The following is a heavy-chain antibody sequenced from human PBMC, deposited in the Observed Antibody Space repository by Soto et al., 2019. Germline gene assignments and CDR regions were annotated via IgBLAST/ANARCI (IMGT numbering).Heavy chain of an antibody. CDR3: AKDDYYDSSGPLDY. J-gene: IGHJ4*02. CDR1: VFTFDDYA. V-gene: IGHV3-9*01. CDR2: ISWNSGSI. Sequence: SLRLSGAASVFTFDDYAMHWVRQAPGKGLEWVSGISWNSGSIGYADSVKGRFTISRDNAKNSLYLQMNSLRAEDTALYYCAKDDYYDSSGPLDYWGQGTLVTVSS. D-gene: IGHD3-22*01.